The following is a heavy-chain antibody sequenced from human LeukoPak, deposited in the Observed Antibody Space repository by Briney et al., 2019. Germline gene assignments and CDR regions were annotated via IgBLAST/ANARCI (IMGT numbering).Heavy chain of an antibody. CDR3: AKTHPDFWSGYDLFDY. CDR2: IWYDGSNK. Sequence: GGSLRLSCAASGFTFSSYGMRWVRHAPGKGLEWVAVIWYDGSNKYYADSVKGRFTISRDNSKNTLYLKMNSLRAEHTAVYYCAKTHPDFWSGYDLFDYWGQGTLVTVSS. CDR1: GFTFSSYG. V-gene: IGHV3-33*06. D-gene: IGHD3-3*01. J-gene: IGHJ4*01.